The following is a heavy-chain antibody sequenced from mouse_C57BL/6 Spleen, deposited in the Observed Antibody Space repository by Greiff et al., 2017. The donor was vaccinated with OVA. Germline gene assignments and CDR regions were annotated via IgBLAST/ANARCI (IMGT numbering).Heavy chain of an antibody. J-gene: IGHJ4*01. D-gene: IGHD2-3*01. CDR3: ARKDGYYVGAMDY. V-gene: IGHV14-2*01. CDR2: IDPEDGDT. Sequence: EVQLVESGAELVKPGASVKLSCTASGFNITDYYMHWVKQRTEQGLEWIGRIDPEDGDTKYAPKFQGKATITADTSSNTAYLQLSSLTSEDTAVYYCARKDGYYVGAMDYWGQGTSVTVSA. CDR1: GFNITDYY.